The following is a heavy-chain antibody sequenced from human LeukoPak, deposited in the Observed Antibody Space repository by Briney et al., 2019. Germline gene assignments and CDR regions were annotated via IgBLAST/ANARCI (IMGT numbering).Heavy chain of an antibody. J-gene: IGHJ5*02. CDR1: GFTFSSYG. Sequence: QPGRSLRLSCAASGFTFSSYGMHWVRQAPGKGLDWVAVISYDGSNQYYADSVKGRFTISRDNSKNTLYLQMNSLRGADTAVYYCAKAHTVTTLYWFDPWGQGTLVTVSS. CDR3: AKAHTVTTLYWFDP. V-gene: IGHV3-30*18. CDR2: ISYDGSNQ. D-gene: IGHD4-17*01.